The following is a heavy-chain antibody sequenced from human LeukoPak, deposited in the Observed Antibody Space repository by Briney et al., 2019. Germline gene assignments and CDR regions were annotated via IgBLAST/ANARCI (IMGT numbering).Heavy chain of an antibody. CDR1: GGSISSYY. J-gene: IGHJ5*02. CDR2: IYYSGST. Sequence: PSETLSLTCTVSGGSISSYYWSWIRQPPGKGLEWIGYIYYSGSTNYNPSLKSRVTISVDTSKNQFSLKLSSVTAADTAVYYCARAPRTTYYDFWSGPNWFDPWGQGTLVTVSS. CDR3: ARAPRTTYYDFWSGPNWFDP. V-gene: IGHV4-59*01. D-gene: IGHD3-3*01.